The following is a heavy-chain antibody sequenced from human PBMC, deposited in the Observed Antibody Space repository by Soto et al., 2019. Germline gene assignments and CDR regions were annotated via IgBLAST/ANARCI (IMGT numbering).Heavy chain of an antibody. CDR2: ISAYNGNT. D-gene: IGHD2-2*01. CDR1: GYTFTSYG. J-gene: IGHJ1*01. V-gene: IGHV1-18*01. Sequence: ASVKVSCKASGYTFTSYGISWVRQAPGQGLEWMGWISAYNGNTNYAQKLQGRVTMTTDTSTSTAYMELRSLRSDDTAVYYCARYFSPPQYQRLPPEFSQLWRQGSLVPVSP. CDR3: ARYFSPPQYQRLPPEFSQL.